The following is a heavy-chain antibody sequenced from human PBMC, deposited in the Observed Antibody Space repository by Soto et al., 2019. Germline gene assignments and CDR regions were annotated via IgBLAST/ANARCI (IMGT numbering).Heavy chain of an antibody. CDR3: ARRVVVAATPGFDP. CDR1: GGSISSSSYY. D-gene: IGHD2-15*01. CDR2: IYYSGST. Sequence: QLQLQESGPGLVKPSETLSLTCTVSGGSISSSSYYWGWIRQPPGKGLEWIGSIYYSGSTYYNPSLKSRVTISVDTSKNQCSLKLSSVTAADTAVYYCARRVVVAATPGFDPWGQGTLVTVSS. J-gene: IGHJ5*02. V-gene: IGHV4-39*01.